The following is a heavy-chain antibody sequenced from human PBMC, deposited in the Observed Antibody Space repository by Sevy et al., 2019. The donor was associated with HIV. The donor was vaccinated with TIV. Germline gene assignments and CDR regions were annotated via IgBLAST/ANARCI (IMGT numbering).Heavy chain of an antibody. Sequence: GGSLRLSCGVSGFTFSSYAMTWVRQPPGKGLEWVSIISGSGATTSYADSVKGRFNISGDNSKNAPYLQMTSLRADETAVYYCAYFRSGVLKLPSYFDYWGQGTLVTVSS. J-gene: IGHJ4*02. V-gene: IGHV3-23*01. D-gene: IGHD3-3*01. CDR2: ISGSGATT. CDR1: GFTFSSYA. CDR3: AYFRSGVLKLPSYFDY.